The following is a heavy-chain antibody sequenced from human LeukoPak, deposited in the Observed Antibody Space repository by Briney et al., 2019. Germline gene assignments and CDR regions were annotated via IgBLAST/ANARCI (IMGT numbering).Heavy chain of an antibody. D-gene: IGHD3-10*01. CDR1: GFTFSNAW. Sequence: PGGSLRFSGAASGFTFSNAWMSWVRQAPGKGLEWVGRIKSKTDGGTTDYAAPVKGRFTISRDNSKNTLYLQMNSLRAEDTAVYYCAKSSGYGSGIGGYWGQGTLVTVSS. V-gene: IGHV3-15*01. CDR2: IKSKTDGGTT. CDR3: AKSSGYGSGIGGY. J-gene: IGHJ4*02.